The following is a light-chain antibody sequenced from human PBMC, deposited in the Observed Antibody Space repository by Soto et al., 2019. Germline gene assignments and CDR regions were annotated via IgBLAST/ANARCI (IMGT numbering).Light chain of an antibody. J-gene: IGKJ5*01. CDR1: QDLAKN. CDR2: DAS. CDR3: QQYDNLLPIT. Sequence: QMTQSPSSLSASVGDRVTITCQASQDLAKNLNWYQQKPGKAPKLLIYDASSLQTGVPSRFSGSGSATHFTFTISSLQSEDIATYYCQQYDNLLPITFGQGTRLEIK. V-gene: IGKV1-33*01.